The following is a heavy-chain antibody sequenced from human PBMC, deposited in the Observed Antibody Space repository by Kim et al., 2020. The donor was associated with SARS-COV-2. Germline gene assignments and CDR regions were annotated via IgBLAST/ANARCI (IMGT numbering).Heavy chain of an antibody. CDR1: GGSFSGYY. Sequence: SETLSLTCAVYGGSFSGYYWSWIRQPPGKGLEWIGEINHSGSTNYNPSLKSRVTISVDTSKNQFSLKLSSVTAADTAVYYCARNLISHDAFDIWGQGTMVTVSS. CDR2: INHSGST. D-gene: IGHD3-10*01. J-gene: IGHJ3*02. V-gene: IGHV4-34*01. CDR3: ARNLISHDAFDI.